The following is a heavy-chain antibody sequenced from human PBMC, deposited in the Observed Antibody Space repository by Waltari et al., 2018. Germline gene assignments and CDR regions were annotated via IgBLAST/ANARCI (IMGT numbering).Heavy chain of an antibody. CDR3: AREGNYYDSSGYFFDY. J-gene: IGHJ4*02. D-gene: IGHD3-22*01. CDR2: ISSSSSYI. CDR1: GFTFSSYS. Sequence: EVQLVESGGGLVKPGGSLRLSCAASGFTFSSYSMNWVSQAPGKGLEWVSSISSSSSYIYYADSVKGRFTISRDNAKNSLYLQMNSLRAEDTAVYYCAREGNYYDSSGYFFDYWGQGTLVTVSS. V-gene: IGHV3-21*01.